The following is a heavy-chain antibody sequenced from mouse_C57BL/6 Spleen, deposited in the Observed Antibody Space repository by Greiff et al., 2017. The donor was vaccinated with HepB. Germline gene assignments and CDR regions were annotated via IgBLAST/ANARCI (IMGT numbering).Heavy chain of an antibody. CDR1: GFTFSSYA. D-gene: IGHD4-1*01. J-gene: IGHJ2*01. Sequence: EVKLVESGGGLVKPGGSLKLSCAVSGFTFSSYALSWVRQTPEKRLVWFATISDGGSYTYYPDNVKVRFTISRDNAKNNLYLQMSDLKAEDTAMYDCARERANWFFGCWGKSTTLTVAS. CDR3: ARERANWFFGC. V-gene: IGHV5-4*01. CDR2: ISDGGSYT.